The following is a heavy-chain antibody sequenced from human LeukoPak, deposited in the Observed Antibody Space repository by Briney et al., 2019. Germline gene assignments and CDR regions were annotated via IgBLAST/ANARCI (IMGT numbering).Heavy chain of an antibody. CDR3: ARRKASSGYYYATDAFDI. V-gene: IGHV4-34*01. J-gene: IGHJ3*02. Sequence: SETLSLTCAVYGGSFSGYYWSWIRQPPGKGLEWIGSIYYSGSTYYNPSLKSRVTISVDTSKNQFSLKLSSVTAADTAAYYCARRKASSGYYYATDAFDIWGQGTMVTVSS. CDR2: IYYSGST. D-gene: IGHD3-22*01. CDR1: GGSFSGYY.